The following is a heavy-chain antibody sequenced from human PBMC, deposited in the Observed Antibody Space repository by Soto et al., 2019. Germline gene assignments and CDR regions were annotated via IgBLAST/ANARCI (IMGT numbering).Heavy chain of an antibody. Sequence: SETLSLTCTVSGGSVSSGSYYWSWIRQPPGKGLEWIGYIYYSGSTNYNPSLKSRVTISVDTSKNQFSLKLSSVTAADTAVYYCASPEATNAFDIWGQGTMVTVSS. J-gene: IGHJ3*02. CDR3: ASPEATNAFDI. CDR2: IYYSGST. V-gene: IGHV4-61*01. CDR1: GGSVSSGSYY.